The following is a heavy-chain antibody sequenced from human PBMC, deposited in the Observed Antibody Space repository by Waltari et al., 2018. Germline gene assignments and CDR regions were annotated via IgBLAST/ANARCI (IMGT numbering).Heavy chain of an antibody. Sequence: EVQLLESGGGLVQPGGSLRLSCAASGFTFSSYAMPWVRQAPGKGLEWVSSISGSGAAIYYADSVKGRFTISRDNSKNTLYLQMISLRAEDTAVYYCAEAGLYVRDYYYDYSMGVWGQGTTVTVSS. CDR1: GFTFSSYA. J-gene: IGHJ6*02. CDR2: ISGSGAAI. D-gene: IGHD3-16*01. V-gene: IGHV3-23*01. CDR3: AEAGLYVRDYYYDYSMGV.